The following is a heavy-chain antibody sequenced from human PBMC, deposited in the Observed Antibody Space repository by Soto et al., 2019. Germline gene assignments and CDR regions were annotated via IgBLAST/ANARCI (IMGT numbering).Heavy chain of an antibody. CDR2: ISYDGSEK. V-gene: IGHV3-30-3*01. D-gene: IGHD5-18*01. CDR3: ARDQRYSYGVHFDY. CDR1: GFTFSRYP. J-gene: IGHJ4*02. Sequence: GGSLRLSCEASGFTFSRYPLHWVRQAPGKGLEWVAVISYDGSEKYPADSVKGRFTISRDNSKNTLYLQMNSLRAEDTAVYYCARDQRYSYGVHFDYWGQGTLVTVSS.